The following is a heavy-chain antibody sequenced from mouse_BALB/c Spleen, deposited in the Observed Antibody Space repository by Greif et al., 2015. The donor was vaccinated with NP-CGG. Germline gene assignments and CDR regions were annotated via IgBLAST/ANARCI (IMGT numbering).Heavy chain of an antibody. CDR1: GYTFSSYW. CDR3: ARDKYGNYGAMDY. D-gene: IGHD2-10*02. J-gene: IGHJ4*01. CDR2: ILPGSGST. V-gene: IGHV1-9*01. Sequence: QVQLQQSGAELMKPGASVKISCKATGYTFSSYWIGWVKQRPGHGLEWIGEILPGSGSTNYNEKFKGKATFTADTSSNTAFMQLSSLTSEDSAVYYCARDKYGNYGAMDYWGQGTSVTVSS.